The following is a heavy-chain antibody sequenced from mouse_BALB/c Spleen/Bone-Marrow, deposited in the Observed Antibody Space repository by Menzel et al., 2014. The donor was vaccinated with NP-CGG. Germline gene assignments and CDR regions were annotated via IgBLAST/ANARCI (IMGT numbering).Heavy chain of an antibody. CDR1: GYVFSSYW. CDR3: ARKYGDY. Sequence: QVQLQQPGAELVRPGSSVKISCEASGYVFSSYWMNWVKQRPGQGLEWIGQIYPGDGDTNYNGKFKGKATLTADKSSSTAYMQLSSLTSEDSAVYFCARKYGDYWGQGTTLTVSS. J-gene: IGHJ2*01. V-gene: IGHV1-80*01. D-gene: IGHD2-10*02. CDR2: IYPGDGDT.